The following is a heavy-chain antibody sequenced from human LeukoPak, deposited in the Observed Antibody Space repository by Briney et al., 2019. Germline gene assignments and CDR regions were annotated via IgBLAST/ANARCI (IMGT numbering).Heavy chain of an antibody. V-gene: IGHV3-15*04. D-gene: IGHD1-7*01. CDR2: TVSEIDGGTT. CDR3: TTDEDWNYARKDV. J-gene: IGHJ6*02. Sequence: PGGSLRLSCAASGFIFNYAWMSWVRQVPGKGLEWVGKTVSEIDGGTTDHAAPVKGRFTISRDDSKSTLYLQMNSLKIEDTAVYYCTTDEDWNYARKDVWGQGATVIVSS. CDR1: GFIFNYAW.